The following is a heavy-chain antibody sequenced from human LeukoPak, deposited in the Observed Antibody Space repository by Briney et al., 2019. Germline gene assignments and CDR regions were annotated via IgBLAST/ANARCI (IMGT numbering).Heavy chain of an antibody. CDR2: INSDGSST. CDR1: GFTFSSYW. Sequence: PGGSLRLSCAASGFTFSSYWMHWVRQAPGKGLVWVSRINSDGSSTSYADSVKGRFTISRDNAKNTLYLQMNSLRAEDTAVYYCALSMTTETNDYWGQGTLVTVSS. J-gene: IGHJ4*02. CDR3: ALSMTTETNDY. V-gene: IGHV3-74*01. D-gene: IGHD4-17*01.